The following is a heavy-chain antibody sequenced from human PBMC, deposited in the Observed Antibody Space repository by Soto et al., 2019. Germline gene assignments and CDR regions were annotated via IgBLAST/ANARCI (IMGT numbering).Heavy chain of an antibody. D-gene: IGHD3-10*01. CDR1: GGSISSGGYY. Sequence: PSETLSLTCTVSGGSISSGGYYWSWIRRHPGKGLEWIGYIYYSGSTYYNPSLKSRVTISVDTSKNQFSLKLSFVTAADTAVYYCARSLAGLVDYYYYGMDVWGQGTTVTVSS. CDR3: ARSLAGLVDYYYYGMDV. V-gene: IGHV4-31*03. CDR2: IYYSGST. J-gene: IGHJ6*02.